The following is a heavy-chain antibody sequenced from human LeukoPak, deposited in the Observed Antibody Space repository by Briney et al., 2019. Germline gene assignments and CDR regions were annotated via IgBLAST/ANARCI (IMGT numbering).Heavy chain of an antibody. CDR1: GFTFSTYW. Sequence: PGGSLRLSCAASGFTFSTYWMSWVRQGPGKGLEWVANINEDGSAKYYVDSVKGRFTISRDNTRNSLSLQMNDLRVEDTAVYYCTRDRGSTTMLRGVNHYWGQGTLVTVSS. CDR3: TRDRGSTTMLRGVNHY. D-gene: IGHD3-10*01. V-gene: IGHV3-7*01. CDR2: INEDGSAK. J-gene: IGHJ4*02.